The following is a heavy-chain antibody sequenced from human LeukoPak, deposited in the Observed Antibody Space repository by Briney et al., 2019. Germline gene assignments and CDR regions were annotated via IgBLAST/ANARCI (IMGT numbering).Heavy chain of an antibody. J-gene: IGHJ6*02. CDR3: ARGHYGMDV. CDR1: GFKFKNYW. CDR2: IKPDGSEK. V-gene: IGHV3-7*01. Sequence: GGSLRLSCAASGFKFKNYWMTWVRQAPGKGLEWVASIKPDGSEKYLVDSVEGRFTISRDTWKSSLYLQMNSLRGEDTAFYYYARGHYGMDVWGRGTMVLVSS.